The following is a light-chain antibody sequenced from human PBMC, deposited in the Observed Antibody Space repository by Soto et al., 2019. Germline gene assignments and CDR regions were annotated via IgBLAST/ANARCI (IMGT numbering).Light chain of an antibody. V-gene: IGKV1D-12*01. CDR3: QQADTFPIT. Sequence: DIQMTQSPSSVSASVGDRVTISCQASQGISRSLAWYQQKPGKAPKLLIYAASSLQSGVPSRFSGSGFGTDFTLTISSLQPEDSAIYYCQQADTFPITFGQGKRREIK. CDR1: QGISRS. J-gene: IGKJ5*01. CDR2: AAS.